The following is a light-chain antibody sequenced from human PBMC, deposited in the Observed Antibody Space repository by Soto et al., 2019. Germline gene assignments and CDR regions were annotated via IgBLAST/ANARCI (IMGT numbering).Light chain of an antibody. CDR1: QSIASY. CDR3: QQSYTSPWM. V-gene: IGKV1-39*01. J-gene: IGKJ1*01. Sequence: DIQMTQSPSSLSASVGDRVTITCRASQSIASYLTWYQQKPGKAPKILIYAASNLQSGVPSRFSGSGSGTDFTLTIRSLQPEDFATYYCQQSYTSPWMFGQGTKVEIK. CDR2: AAS.